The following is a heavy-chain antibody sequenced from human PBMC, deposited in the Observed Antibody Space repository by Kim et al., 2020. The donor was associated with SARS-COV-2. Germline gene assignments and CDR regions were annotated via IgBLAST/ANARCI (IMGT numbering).Heavy chain of an antibody. Sequence: GGSLRLSCAASGSTFISYRMSWVRQAPGKGLVWVARINGDGSRSEYADFVQGRFIVSRDNIRRMVYLEMSSLRVDDTAVYYCARQITDSDYWGQGTLVTV. CDR2: INGDGSRS. CDR3: ARQITDSDY. J-gene: IGHJ4*02. CDR1: GSTFISYR. V-gene: IGHV3-74*03.